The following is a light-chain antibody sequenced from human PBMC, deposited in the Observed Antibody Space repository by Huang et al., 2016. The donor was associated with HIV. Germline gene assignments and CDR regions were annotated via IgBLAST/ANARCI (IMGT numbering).Light chain of an antibody. CDR3: QQYNNWPPWT. J-gene: IGKJ1*01. Sequence: DIVMTQSPATLSVSPGERATLSCRASESVASNLAWYQQKPGHAPRLLIYGASTRATDIPDRFSGSGSGTDFTLTISSLQSEDFAVYYCQQYNNWPPWTFGQGTKVEFQ. CDR1: ESVASN. CDR2: GAS. V-gene: IGKV3-15*01.